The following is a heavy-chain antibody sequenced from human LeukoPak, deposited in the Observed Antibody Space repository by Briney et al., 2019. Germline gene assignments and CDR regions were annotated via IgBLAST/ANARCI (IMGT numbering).Heavy chain of an antibody. CDR3: ARGPPNWGMVGY. Sequence: ASVTVSCKASGYTFTSFDFNWVRQATGQGLERMGWMKSNNGHTGYAQKFQGRVTMTRDTSISTAYMELSSLTFEDTAVYYCARGPPNWGMVGYWGQGTLVTVSS. V-gene: IGHV1-8*01. D-gene: IGHD7-27*01. CDR2: MKSNNGHT. J-gene: IGHJ4*02. CDR1: GYTFTSFD.